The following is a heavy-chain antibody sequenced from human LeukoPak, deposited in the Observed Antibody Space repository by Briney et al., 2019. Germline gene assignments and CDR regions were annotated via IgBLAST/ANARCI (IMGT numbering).Heavy chain of an antibody. J-gene: IGHJ4*02. CDR1: GYTFTGYY. CDR3: ARVNSSSWYYFDY. V-gene: IGHV1-2*02. CDR2: INPNSGGT. D-gene: IGHD6-13*01. Sequence: GASVKVSCKASGYTFTGYYMHWVRQAPGQGLEWMGWINPNSGGTNYAQKFQGRVTITADESTSTAYMELSSLRSEDTAVYYCARVNSSSWYYFDYWGQGTLVTVSS.